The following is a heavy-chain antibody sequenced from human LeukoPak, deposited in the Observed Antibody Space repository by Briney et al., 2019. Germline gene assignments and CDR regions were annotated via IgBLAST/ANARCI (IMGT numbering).Heavy chain of an antibody. CDR3: ARDRIEEYYYYMDV. CDR1: GGSFSGYY. V-gene: IGHV4-59*01. CDR2: IYYSGST. Sequence: SETLSLTCAVYGGSFSGYYWSWIRQPPGKGLEWIGYIYYSGSTNYNPSLKSRVTISVDTSKNQFSLKLSSVTAADTAVYYCARDRIEEYYYYMDVWGKGTTVTVSS. J-gene: IGHJ6*03.